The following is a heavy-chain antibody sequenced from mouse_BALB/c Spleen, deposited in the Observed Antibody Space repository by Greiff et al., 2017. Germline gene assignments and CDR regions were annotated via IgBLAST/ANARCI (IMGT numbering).Heavy chain of an antibody. J-gene: IGHJ3*01. V-gene: IGHV5-17*02. CDR2: ISSGSSTI. Sequence: EVQVVESGGGLVQPGGSRKLSCAASGFTFSSFGMYWVRQAPEKGLEWVAYISSGSSTIYYADTVKGRFTISRDNPKNTLFLQMTSLRSEDTAMYYCASYYRYDGAWFAYWGQGTLVTVSA. CDR1: GFTFSSFG. CDR3: ASYYRYDGAWFAY. D-gene: IGHD2-14*01.